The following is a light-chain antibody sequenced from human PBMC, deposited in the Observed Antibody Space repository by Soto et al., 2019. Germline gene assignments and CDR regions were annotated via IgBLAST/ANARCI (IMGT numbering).Light chain of an antibody. CDR2: GNS. Sequence: QSVLTQPPSVSGAPGQRVTISCTGSSSNIGAGYDVHWYQQLPGTAPKFLIYGNSNRPSGVPDRFSGSKSGTSASLAITGLQAEDEADYHCQSYDSSLSGWVFGGGTKVTVL. V-gene: IGLV1-40*01. J-gene: IGLJ3*02. CDR1: SSNIGAGYD. CDR3: QSYDSSLSGWV.